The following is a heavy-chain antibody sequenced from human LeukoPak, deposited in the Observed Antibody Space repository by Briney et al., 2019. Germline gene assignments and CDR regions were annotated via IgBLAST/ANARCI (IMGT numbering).Heavy chain of an antibody. CDR1: GFTLSSYW. D-gene: IGHD3-22*01. CDR2: IDSGGFT. Sequence: GGSLRLSCAASGFTLSSYWMSWVRQAPGKGLEWVSLIDSGGFTYYADSVKGRFTISRDNSKNTLYLQMNSLRAEDTAVYFCANTYYYDGSGYYYLGWFDPWGQGTLVTVPS. CDR3: ANTYYYDGSGYYYLGWFDP. J-gene: IGHJ5*02. V-gene: IGHV3-66*01.